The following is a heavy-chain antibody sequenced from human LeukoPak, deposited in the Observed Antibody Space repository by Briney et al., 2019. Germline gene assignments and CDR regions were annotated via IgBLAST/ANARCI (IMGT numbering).Heavy chain of an antibody. V-gene: IGHV1-8*02. CDR1: GYTFTSYG. D-gene: IGHD7-27*01. CDR2: MSPNSGDT. CDR3: ARGPPNWGYDY. J-gene: IGHJ4*02. Sequence: ASVTVSCKASGYTFTSYGINWVRQATGQRPEWMGWMSPNSGDTGYAQKFQDRVTMTRNTSISTAYMELSSLRSDDTAVYYCARGPPNWGYDYWGPGTLVTVSS.